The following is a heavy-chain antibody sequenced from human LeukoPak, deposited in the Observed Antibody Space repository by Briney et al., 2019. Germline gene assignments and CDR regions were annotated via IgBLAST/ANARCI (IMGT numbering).Heavy chain of an antibody. Sequence: SQTLSLTCTVSGGSISSGGYYWSWIRQPPGKGLEWIGYIYHSGSTYHNPSLKSRVTISVDRSKNQFSLKLSSVTAADTAVYYCASVDCSSTSCYWAFDIWGQGTMVTVSS. J-gene: IGHJ3*02. D-gene: IGHD2-2*01. CDR1: GGSISSGGYY. CDR3: ASVDCSSTSCYWAFDI. CDR2: IYHSGST. V-gene: IGHV4-30-2*01.